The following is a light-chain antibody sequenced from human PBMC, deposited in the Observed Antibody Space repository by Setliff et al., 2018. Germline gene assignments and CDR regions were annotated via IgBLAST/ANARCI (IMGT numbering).Light chain of an antibody. CDR2: DVS. V-gene: IGLV2-14*03. Sequence: QSVLTQPASVSGSPGQTITISCTGTSSDVGNYIYVSWYQQHPGSAPKLMIYDVSTRPSGISYRFPGSKSGNTASLTISGLQAEDEADYYCSSFRGGTSPFVFGTGTKVTVL. J-gene: IGLJ1*01. CDR3: SSFRGGTSPFV. CDR1: SSDVGNYIY.